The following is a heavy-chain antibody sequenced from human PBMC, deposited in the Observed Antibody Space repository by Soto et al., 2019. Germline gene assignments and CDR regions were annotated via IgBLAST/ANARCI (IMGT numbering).Heavy chain of an antibody. CDR3: ARGDRHNFNYDFWSGTLDY. J-gene: IGHJ4*02. CDR2: VGGHGGGT. V-gene: IGHV3-23*01. D-gene: IGHD3-3*01. Sequence: PGGSLRLSCAASQFTFSDFAMSWVRQAPGKGLEWVAVVGGHGGGTYYADSVKGRFTVSRDNSKNTLYLQMNSLRAEDTAVYYCARGDRHNFNYDFWSGTLDYWGQGTLVTVSS. CDR1: QFTFSDFA.